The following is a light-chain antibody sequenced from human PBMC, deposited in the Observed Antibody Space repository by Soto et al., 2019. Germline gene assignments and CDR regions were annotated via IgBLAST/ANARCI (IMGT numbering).Light chain of an antibody. CDR2: DDN. V-gene: IGLV3-21*02. Sequence: SYELTQAPSVSVAPGQTAKITCGGNYIGSKSVHWYQQKPGRAPVLVIYDDNDRPSGIPERISGSNSGNTATLTISWVEAGDEADYYCQVWDSSSDHVVFGGGTKRPS. J-gene: IGLJ3*02. CDR1: YIGSKS. CDR3: QVWDSSSDHVV.